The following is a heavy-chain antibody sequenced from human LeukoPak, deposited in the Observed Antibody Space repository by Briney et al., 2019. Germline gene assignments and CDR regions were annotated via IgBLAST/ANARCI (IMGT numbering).Heavy chain of an antibody. CDR1: GFTFSSYA. CDR2: ISGSGGST. CDR3: AKGGRIVVVPAAADY. D-gene: IGHD2-2*01. V-gene: IGHV3-23*01. Sequence: GGSLRLSCAASGFTFSSYAMTWVRQAPGKGLEWVSAISGSGGSTYYADSVKGRFTLSRDNSKNTLYLQMNSLRAEDTAVYYCAKGGRIVVVPAAADYWGQGTLVTVSS. J-gene: IGHJ4*02.